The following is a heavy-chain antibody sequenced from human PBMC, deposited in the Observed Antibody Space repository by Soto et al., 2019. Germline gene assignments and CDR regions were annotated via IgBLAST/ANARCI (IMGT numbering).Heavy chain of an antibody. Sequence: GGSLRLSCAASGFTFSSYAMHWVRQAPGKGLEWVAVISYDGSNKYYADSVKGRFTISRDNSKNTLYLQMNSLRAEDTAVYYCARGVGAGHDAFDIWGQGTMVTVSS. D-gene: IGHD3-10*01. V-gene: IGHV3-30*04. CDR2: ISYDGSNK. CDR3: ARGVGAGHDAFDI. J-gene: IGHJ3*02. CDR1: GFTFSSYA.